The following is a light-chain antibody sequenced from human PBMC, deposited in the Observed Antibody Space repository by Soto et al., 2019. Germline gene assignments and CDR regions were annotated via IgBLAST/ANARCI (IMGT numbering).Light chain of an antibody. CDR3: QQYNSYSQT. CDR1: QSISSW. J-gene: IGKJ1*01. CDR2: DAS. Sequence: DIQMTQSPTTLPSSGGDRVTITYRASQSISSWLAWYQQKTGKPPKLLIYDASSLESGVPSRFSGRGSGTECTLTISRLQTDDFATYYCQQYNSYSQTFGQGTKVDI. V-gene: IGKV1-5*01.